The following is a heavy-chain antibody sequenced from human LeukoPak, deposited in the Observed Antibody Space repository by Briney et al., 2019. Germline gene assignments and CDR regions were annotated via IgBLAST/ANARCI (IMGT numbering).Heavy chain of an antibody. CDR1: GFTFSSYG. CDR3: ANSPKSDY. Sequence: GGSLRLSCAASGFTFSSYGMSWFRQAPGKGLEWLSAITGSGGSTYYADSVQGRFTISRDNSKNTLYLQMSSLRVEDTAVYCCANSPKSDYWGQGTLVTVSS. CDR2: ITGSGGST. V-gene: IGHV3-23*01. J-gene: IGHJ4*02.